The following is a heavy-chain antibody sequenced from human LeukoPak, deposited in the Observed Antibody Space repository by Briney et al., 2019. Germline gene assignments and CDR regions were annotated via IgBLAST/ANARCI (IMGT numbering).Heavy chain of an antibody. J-gene: IGHJ4*02. CDR3: ARGVGSGWYYYFDY. Sequence: EGSLRLSCAASGFTFSSYWMSWVRPAPGKGLEWVANIKQDGSEKYYVDSVKGRFTISRDNAKISLYLQMNSLRAEDTAVYYCARGVGSGWYYYFDYWGQGTLVTVSS. V-gene: IGHV3-7*01. CDR1: GFTFSSYW. CDR2: IKQDGSEK. D-gene: IGHD6-19*01.